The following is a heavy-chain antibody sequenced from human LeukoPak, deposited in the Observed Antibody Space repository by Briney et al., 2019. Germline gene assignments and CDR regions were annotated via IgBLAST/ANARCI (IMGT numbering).Heavy chain of an antibody. Sequence: ASVKVSCKASGYTFTSYAMHWVRQVPGQRLEWMGWINAGNGNTKYSQKFQGRVTITRDTSASTAYMELSSLRSEDTAVYYCARVQSAYCSSTSCYGGYFDYWGQGTLVTVSS. CDR1: GYTFTSYA. CDR3: ARVQSAYCSSTSCYGGYFDY. J-gene: IGHJ4*02. CDR2: INAGNGNT. D-gene: IGHD2-2*01. V-gene: IGHV1-3*01.